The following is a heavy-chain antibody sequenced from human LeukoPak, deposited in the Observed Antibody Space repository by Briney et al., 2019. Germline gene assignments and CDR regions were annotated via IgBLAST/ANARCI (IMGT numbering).Heavy chain of an antibody. CDR1: QFTFSNYD. V-gene: IGHV3-23*03. Sequence: GGSLRLSCAASQFTFSNYDMSWVRQAPGRGLEWVSVVNSGSSSTSYADSVKGRFTISRDNSENTVYLQMNSLRAEDTAVYYCAKRGSGRYFDYWGQGALVTVSS. D-gene: IGHD5-12*01. CDR3: AKRGSGRYFDY. CDR2: VNSGSSST. J-gene: IGHJ4*02.